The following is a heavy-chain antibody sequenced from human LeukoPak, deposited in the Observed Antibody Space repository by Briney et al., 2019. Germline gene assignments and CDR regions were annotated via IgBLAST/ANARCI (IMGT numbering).Heavy chain of an antibody. CDR3: ARDWILRYSQGGFDY. D-gene: IGHD3-9*01. CDR2: INPDTGGT. CDR1: GYTFTSYG. V-gene: IGHV1-2*02. J-gene: IGHJ4*02. Sequence: ASVKVSCKASGYTFTSYGISWVRQAPGQGLEWMGWINPDTGGTDYAQKFQGRVTMTTDTSISTAYMGLSRLISDGTAVYYCARDWILRYSQGGFDYWGQGTLVTVSS.